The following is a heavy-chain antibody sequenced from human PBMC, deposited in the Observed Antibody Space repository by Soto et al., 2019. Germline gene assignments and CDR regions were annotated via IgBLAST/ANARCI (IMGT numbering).Heavy chain of an antibody. V-gene: IGHV4-39*01. CDR1: GGSISSSSYY. J-gene: IGHJ4*02. CDR2: IYYSGST. D-gene: IGHD1-26*01. Sequence: PSETLSLTCTVSGGSISSSSYYWGWIRQPPGKGLEWIGSIYYSGSTYYNPSLKSRVTISVDTSKNKFSLKVQSVTAADTAVYYCARFSESYNDRYFDYWGQGALVTVSS. CDR3: ARFSESYNDRYFDY.